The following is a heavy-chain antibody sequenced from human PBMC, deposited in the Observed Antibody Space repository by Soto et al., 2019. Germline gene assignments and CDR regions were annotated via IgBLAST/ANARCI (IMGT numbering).Heavy chain of an antibody. J-gene: IGHJ6*02. CDR2: ISAYNGKT. D-gene: IGHD5-12*01. Sequence: QVQLVQSGGEVKKPGASVKLSCTASGYTFTSYGISWVRQAPGQGLEWMGWISAYNGKTNYAQNVHARFTMTTDTSTRTAYMELRSLRSADTAVYYCARGGDVNYSHGMDVWGQGTTVTVSS. V-gene: IGHV1-18*01. CDR1: GYTFTSYG. CDR3: ARGGDVNYSHGMDV.